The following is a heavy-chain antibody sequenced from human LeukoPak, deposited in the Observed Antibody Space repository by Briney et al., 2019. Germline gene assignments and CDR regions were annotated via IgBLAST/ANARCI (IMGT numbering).Heavy chain of an antibody. CDR1: GFTFSSYA. Sequence: GGSLRLSCAASGFTFSSYAMSGVRQAPGKGREGVSAISGSGGSTYYADCVEGRFTIYRDNSKNTLYLQMNSMRAEDTAVYYCAKDPKTTVTTSYYFDYWGQGTLVTVSS. CDR2: ISGSGGST. J-gene: IGHJ4*02. D-gene: IGHD4-17*01. CDR3: AKDPKTTVTTSYYFDY. V-gene: IGHV3-23*01.